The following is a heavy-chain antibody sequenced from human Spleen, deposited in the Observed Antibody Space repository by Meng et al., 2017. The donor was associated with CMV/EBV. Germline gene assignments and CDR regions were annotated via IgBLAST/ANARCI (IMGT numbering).Heavy chain of an antibody. J-gene: IGHJ6*02. CDR2: IRYDGSNK. CDR3: AKAHGYYYYYGMDV. Sequence: GESLKISCAASGFTFSSYGMHWVRQAPGKGLEWVAFIRYDGSNKYYPDSVKGRFTISRDNSKNTLYVQMNSLRAEDTAVYYCAKAHGYYYYYGMDVWGQGTTVTVSS. D-gene: IGHD5-24*01. CDR1: GFTFSSYG. V-gene: IGHV3-30*02.